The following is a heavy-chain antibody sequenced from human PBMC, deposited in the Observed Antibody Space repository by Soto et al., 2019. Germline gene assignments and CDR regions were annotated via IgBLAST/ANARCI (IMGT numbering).Heavy chain of an antibody. CDR2: ITYGGSI. D-gene: IGHD5-18*01. Sequence: SETLSLTCTVSGASITNDDFFWTWVRQHPEKGLEWLAYITYGGSIYYDPSFRSRLTVSIDKSKSQFSLNVRSVTAADTAVYYCAKMERTQLWLLVQNWGQGLLVTVS. J-gene: IGHJ4*02. CDR3: AKMERTQLWLLVQN. V-gene: IGHV4-31*03. CDR1: GASITNDDFF.